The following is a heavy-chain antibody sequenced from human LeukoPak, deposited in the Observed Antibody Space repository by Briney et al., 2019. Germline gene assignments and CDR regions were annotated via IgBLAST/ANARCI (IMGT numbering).Heavy chain of an antibody. CDR3: ARRGDYGGNLDY. CDR2: IYYIGST. CDR1: GGSISSYY. D-gene: IGHD4-23*01. Sequence: SETLSLTCTVSGGSISSYYWSWIRQPPGKGLEWMGYIYYIGSTNYNPSLKSRVTISVDTSKNQFSLKLSSVTAADTAVYYCARRGDYGGNLDYWGQGTLVTVSS. V-gene: IGHV4-59*01. J-gene: IGHJ4*02.